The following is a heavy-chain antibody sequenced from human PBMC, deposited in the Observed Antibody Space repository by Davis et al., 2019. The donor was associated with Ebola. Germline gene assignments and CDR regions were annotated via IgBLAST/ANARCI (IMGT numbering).Heavy chain of an antibody. CDR2: TKPNSGNT. J-gene: IGHJ5*02. CDR3: ARVRSGNYYASSGYPHWFDP. D-gene: IGHD3-22*01. CDR1: AYTFTSYD. Sequence: AASVKVSCKASAYTFTSYDINWVRQATGHGLEWMGWTKPNSGNTAYAHKFQGRVTMTRNTSIRTAYMELSSLRSEDTAVYYCARVRSGNYYASSGYPHWFDPWGQGTLVTVSS. V-gene: IGHV1-8*02.